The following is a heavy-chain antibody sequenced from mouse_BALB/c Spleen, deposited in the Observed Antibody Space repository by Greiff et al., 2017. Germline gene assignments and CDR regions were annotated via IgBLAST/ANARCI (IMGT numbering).Heavy chain of an antibody. V-gene: IGHV1-4*01. CDR2: INPSSGYT. CDR1: GYTFTSYT. CDR3: ATEGGTVENCDY. J-gene: IGHJ2*01. Sequence: QVQLQQSGAELARPGASVKMSCKASGYTFTSYTMHWVKQRPGQGLEWIGYINPSSGYTNYNQKFKDKATLTADKSSSTAYMQLSSLTSEDSAVYYCATEGGTVENCDYWGQGTTLTVSS. D-gene: IGHD1-1*01.